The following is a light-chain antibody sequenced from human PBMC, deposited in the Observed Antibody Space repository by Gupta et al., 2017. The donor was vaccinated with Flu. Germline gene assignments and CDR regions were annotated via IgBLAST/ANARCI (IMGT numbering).Light chain of an antibody. J-gene: IGKJ3*01. CDR1: QSVSSN. Sequence: GERATLSSRASQSVSSNLAWYQQKPGQAPRLLIYGASTRATGIPARFSGSGSGTEFTLTISSLQSEDFAVYYCQQYNNWPPLFGPGTKVDIK. CDR2: GAS. CDR3: QQYNNWPPL. V-gene: IGKV3-15*01.